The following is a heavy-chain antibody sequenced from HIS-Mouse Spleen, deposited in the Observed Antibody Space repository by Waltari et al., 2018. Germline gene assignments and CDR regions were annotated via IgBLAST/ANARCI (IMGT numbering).Heavy chain of an antibody. Sequence: PGLVKPSETLSLTCTVSGGSISSSSYYWGWIRQPPGKGLEWIGSIYYSVSTYYNPSLKSRVTISVETSKNQFSLKLSSVTAADTAVYYCARESPYSSSWYDWYFDLWGRGTPVTVSS. D-gene: IGHD6-13*01. CDR2: IYYSVST. CDR1: GGSISSSSYY. V-gene: IGHV4-39*07. J-gene: IGHJ2*01. CDR3: ARESPYSSSWYDWYFDL.